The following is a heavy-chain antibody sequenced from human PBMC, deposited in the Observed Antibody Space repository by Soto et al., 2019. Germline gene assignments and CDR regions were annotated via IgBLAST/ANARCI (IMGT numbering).Heavy chain of an antibody. CDR1: GFTVSSNY. Sequence: GGSLRLSCAASGFTVSSNYMSWVRQAPGKGLEWVSVIYSGGSTYYADSVKGRFTISRDNSKNTLYLQMNSLRAEDTAVYYCARGYAKYYFDYWGQGTLVTVSS. V-gene: IGHV3-53*01. J-gene: IGHJ4*02. CDR3: ARGYAKYYFDY. D-gene: IGHD5-18*01. CDR2: IYSGGST.